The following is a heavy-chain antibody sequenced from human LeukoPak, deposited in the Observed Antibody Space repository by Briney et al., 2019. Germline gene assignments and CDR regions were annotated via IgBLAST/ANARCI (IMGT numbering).Heavy chain of an antibody. CDR3: AKDRWYSSGGFLDH. V-gene: IGHV3-23*01. Sequence: GGSLRLSCAASGFTFSNYAMSWVRQAPGKGLEWVSTISGTAAGTYYADSVKGRFTISRDNSKNTLFLQVNNLRAEDTALYYCAKDRWYSSGGFLDHWGQGTLVTVSS. D-gene: IGHD6-19*01. CDR1: GFTFSNYA. CDR2: ISGTAAGT. J-gene: IGHJ4*02.